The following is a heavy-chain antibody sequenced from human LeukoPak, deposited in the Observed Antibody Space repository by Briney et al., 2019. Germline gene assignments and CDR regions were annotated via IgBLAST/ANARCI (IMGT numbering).Heavy chain of an antibody. CDR1: GFTFSSYW. Sequence: PGGSLRLSCAASGFTFSSYWMSWVRQAPGKGLEWLANIKQDGSEKYYVDSVKGRFTISRDNSKNTLYLQMNSLRAEDTAVYYCARDPSPPTHYGPYDSSGYYFDYWGQGTLVTVSS. CDR2: IKQDGSEK. J-gene: IGHJ4*02. CDR3: ARDPSPPTHYGPYDSSGYYFDY. V-gene: IGHV3-7*01. D-gene: IGHD3-22*01.